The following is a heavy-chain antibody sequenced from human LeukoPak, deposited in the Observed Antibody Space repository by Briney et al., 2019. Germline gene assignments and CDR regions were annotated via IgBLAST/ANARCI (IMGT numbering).Heavy chain of an antibody. Sequence: GGSLRLSCAASGFTFSSYAMSWVRQAPGKGLEWVSAISGSGGSTYYADSVKGRFTISRDNSKNTLYLQKNSLRAEDTAVYYCAKVHGSGSYYPSHYDYWGQGTLVTVSS. CDR3: AKVHGSGSYYPSHYDY. CDR1: GFTFSSYA. J-gene: IGHJ4*02. V-gene: IGHV3-23*01. CDR2: ISGSGGST. D-gene: IGHD3-10*01.